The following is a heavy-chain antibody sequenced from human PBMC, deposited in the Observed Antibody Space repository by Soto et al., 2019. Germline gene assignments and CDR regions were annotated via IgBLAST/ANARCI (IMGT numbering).Heavy chain of an antibody. Sequence: ASVKVSCKASGDTFGRFTINWVRQAPGQGLEWMGGIKPISDTTTYAQRFQGRVTFTADASTSTVYMELSSLRSEDTAMYYCARDPSTVNKLIGVWFDPWGQGTLVTVSS. CDR2: IKPISDTT. CDR3: ARDPSTVNKLIGVWFDP. J-gene: IGHJ5*02. CDR1: GDTFGRFT. D-gene: IGHD4-4*01. V-gene: IGHV1-69*13.